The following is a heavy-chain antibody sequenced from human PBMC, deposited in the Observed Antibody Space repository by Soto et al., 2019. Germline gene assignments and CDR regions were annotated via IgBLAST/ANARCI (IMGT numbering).Heavy chain of an antibody. V-gene: IGHV3-21*01. CDR1: GFTFSSYS. Sequence: EVQLVESGGGLVKPGGSLRLSCAASGFTFSSYSMNWVRQAPGKGLEWVSSISSSSSYIYYADSVKGRFTISRDNAKNSLYLQMNSLRAEDTAVYYCARGLPLPYYDFWSGYYLYYYYMDVWGKGTTVTVSS. J-gene: IGHJ6*03. CDR2: ISSSSSYI. D-gene: IGHD3-3*01. CDR3: ARGLPLPYYDFWSGYYLYYYYMDV.